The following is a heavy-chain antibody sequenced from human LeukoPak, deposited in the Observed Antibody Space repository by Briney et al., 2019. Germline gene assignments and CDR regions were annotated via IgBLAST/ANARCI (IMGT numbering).Heavy chain of an antibody. CDR2: ISSSSSYI. D-gene: IGHD6-19*01. J-gene: IGHJ4*02. Sequence: GGSLRLSCAASGFTFSSYSMNWVRQAPGKGLEWVSSISSSSSYIYYADSVKGRFTISRDNAKNSLYLQMNSLRAEDTAVYHCALIAVAGTGSFDYWGQGTLVTVSS. CDR3: ALIAVAGTGSFDY. V-gene: IGHV3-21*01. CDR1: GFTFSSYS.